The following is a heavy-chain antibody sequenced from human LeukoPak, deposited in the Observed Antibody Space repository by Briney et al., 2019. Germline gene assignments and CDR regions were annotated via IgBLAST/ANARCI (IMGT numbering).Heavy chain of an antibody. Sequence: SETLSLICAVYGGSFSGYYWSWIRQPPGKGLEWIGEINHSGSTNYNPSLKSRVTKSVDTSKHQFSLKLSSVTAADTAVYYCARSLVVPAAVQYNWFDPWGQGTLVTVSS. D-gene: IGHD2-2*01. V-gene: IGHV4-34*01. CDR3: ARSLVVPAAVQYNWFDP. J-gene: IGHJ5*02. CDR1: GGSFSGYY. CDR2: INHSGST.